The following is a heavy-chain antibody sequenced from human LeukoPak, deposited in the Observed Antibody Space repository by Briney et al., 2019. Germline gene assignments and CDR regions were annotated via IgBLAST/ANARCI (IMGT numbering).Heavy chain of an antibody. J-gene: IGHJ4*02. D-gene: IGHD3-16*01. CDR1: GFTFSSYS. V-gene: IGHV3-48*01. Sequence: PGGSLRLSCAASGFTFSSYSMNWVRQAPGKGLEWVSYISSSSSTICYADSVKGRFTISRDNVKNSLYLQMNSLRAEDTAVYYCARDGRRGEADLDYWGQGTLVTVSS. CDR2: ISSSSSTI. CDR3: ARDGRRGEADLDY.